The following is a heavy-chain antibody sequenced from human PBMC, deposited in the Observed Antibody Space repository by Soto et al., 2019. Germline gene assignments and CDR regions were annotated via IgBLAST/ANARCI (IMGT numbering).Heavy chain of an antibody. CDR2: IMPIFRAP. J-gene: IGHJ6*02. CDR3: ASWLKGPDIGNYYYGMDV. CDR1: GGAFSDYA. D-gene: IGHD2-15*01. V-gene: IGHV1-69*12. Sequence: QVQLVQSGAEVKKPGSSVKVSCKASGGAFSDYAFSWVRQAPGQGLEWLGGIMPIFRAPEYAQKFQGRVTITADEFTSTAYMEMNSLRSEETAVYYCASWLKGPDIGNYYYGMDVCGQGTTVTVS.